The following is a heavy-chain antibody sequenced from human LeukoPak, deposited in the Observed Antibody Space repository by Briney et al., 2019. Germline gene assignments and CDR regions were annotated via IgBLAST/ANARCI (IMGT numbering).Heavy chain of an antibody. CDR2: ISAYNGNS. V-gene: IGHV1-18*01. D-gene: IGHD3-10*01. CDR1: GYSFTTYV. CDR3: ARGPFYSGSGSRYEFKTVAFAY. Sequence: ASVKVSCKASGYSFTTYVISWVRQAPGQGLEWMGWISAYNGNSNYAQKFQGRVTMTTDTSTSTAYMELRRLRADDTAVYFCARGPFYSGSGSRYEFKTVAFAYWGQGTLVTVSS. J-gene: IGHJ1*01.